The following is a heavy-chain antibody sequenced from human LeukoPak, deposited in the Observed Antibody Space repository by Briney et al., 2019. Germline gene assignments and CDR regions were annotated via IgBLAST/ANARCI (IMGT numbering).Heavy chain of an antibody. V-gene: IGHV4-34*01. CDR3: ARGSLSPEEMAIIPYYYGMDV. CDR2: INHSGST. Sequence: PSETLSLTCAVYGGSFSGYYWSWIRQPPGKGLEWIGEINHSGSTNYNPSLKSRVTISVDTSKNQFSLKLSSVTAADTAVYYCARGSLSPEEMAIIPYYYGMDVWGQGTTVTVSS. CDR1: GGSFSGYY. D-gene: IGHD5-24*01. J-gene: IGHJ6*02.